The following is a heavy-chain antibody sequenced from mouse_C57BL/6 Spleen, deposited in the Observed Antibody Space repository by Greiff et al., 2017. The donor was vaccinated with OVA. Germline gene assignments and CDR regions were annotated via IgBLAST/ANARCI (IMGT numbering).Heavy chain of an antibody. V-gene: IGHV1-82*01. D-gene: IGHD1-1*01. CDR1: GYAFSSSW. CDR2: IYPGDGDT. Sequence: QVQLQQSGPELVKPGASVKISCKASGYAFSSSWMNWVKQRPGKGLEWIGRIYPGDGDTNYNGKFKGKATLTADKSSSTAYMQLSSLTSEDSAVYFCAREALITTVPTPAYWDQGTLVTVSA. J-gene: IGHJ3*01. CDR3: AREALITTVPTPAY.